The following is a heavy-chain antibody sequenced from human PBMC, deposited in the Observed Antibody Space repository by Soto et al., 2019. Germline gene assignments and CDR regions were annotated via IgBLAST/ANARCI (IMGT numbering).Heavy chain of an antibody. Sequence: GGSLRLSCTVSGFPFSAYNMNWVRQVPGKGPEWISSITSKTGQIYYAESVKGRFTISRDNAKNSLYLEMNRLGAEDTAVYFCARDLFAGQQPFIPWFEPWGQGTRVIASS. CDR2: ITSKTGQI. CDR3: ARDLFAGQQPFIPWFEP. V-gene: IGHV3-21*06. CDR1: GFPFSAYN. D-gene: IGHD6-13*01. J-gene: IGHJ5*02.